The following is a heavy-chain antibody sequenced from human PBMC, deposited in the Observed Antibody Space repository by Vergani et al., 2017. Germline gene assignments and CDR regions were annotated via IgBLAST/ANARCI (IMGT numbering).Heavy chain of an antibody. V-gene: IGHV1-46*01. CDR2: INPSGGST. D-gene: IGHD2-2*01. CDR1: EYTFTSYY. Sequence: QVQLVQSGAEVKKPGASVKVSCKASEYTFTSYYMHWVRQAPGQGLEWMGIINPSGGSTSYAQKFQGRVTMTRETSTSTVYMELSSLRSEDTAVYYCARDSRYCSSTSCYVGRDWFDPWGQGTLVTVSS. J-gene: IGHJ5*02. CDR3: ARDSRYCSSTSCYVGRDWFDP.